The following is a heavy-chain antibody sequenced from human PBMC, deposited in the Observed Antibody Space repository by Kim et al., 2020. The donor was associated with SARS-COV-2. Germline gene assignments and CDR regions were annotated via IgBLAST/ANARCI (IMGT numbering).Heavy chain of an antibody. Sequence: SVKGRFTISRDNSKNTLYLQMNSLRAEDTAVYYCAKDPRFGELFGAFDIWGQGTMVTVSS. D-gene: IGHD3-10*01. V-gene: IGHV3-23*01. J-gene: IGHJ3*02. CDR3: AKDPRFGELFGAFDI.